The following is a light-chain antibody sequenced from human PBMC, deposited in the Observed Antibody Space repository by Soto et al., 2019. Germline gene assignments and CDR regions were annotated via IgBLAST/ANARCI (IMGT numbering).Light chain of an antibody. J-gene: IGKJ1*01. Sequence: DIHMTQSPSSLAASVGDRVTITCRASQSISSWLAWYQQKPGKAPKLLIYTASSLESGVPSRFSGSGSGTEFTLTISSLQPDDFATYYCQQYNSSSWTFGQGTKVDIK. CDR3: QQYNSSSWT. V-gene: IGKV1-5*03. CDR1: QSISSW. CDR2: TAS.